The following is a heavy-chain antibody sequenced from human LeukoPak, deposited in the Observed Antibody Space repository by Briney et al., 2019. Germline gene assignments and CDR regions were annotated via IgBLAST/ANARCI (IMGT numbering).Heavy chain of an antibody. CDR1: GGTFGSYA. CDR2: IIPIFGTA. J-gene: IGHJ4*02. D-gene: IGHD6-13*01. V-gene: IGHV1-69*13. Sequence: SVKVSCKASGGTFGSYAISWVRQAPGQGLEWMGGIIPIFGTANYAQKFQGRVTITADESTSTAYMELSSLRSEDTAVYYCARHSSSPGGFDYWGQGTLVTVSS. CDR3: ARHSSSPGGFDY.